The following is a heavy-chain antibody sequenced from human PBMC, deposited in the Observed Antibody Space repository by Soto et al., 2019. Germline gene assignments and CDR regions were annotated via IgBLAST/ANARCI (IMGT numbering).Heavy chain of an antibody. Sequence: LRLSCSASGFTFSNFAMNWVRQAPGRGLEWVSVISGSGGSTYYADSVKGRFTISRDNSKNTLYLQMNSLRAEDTAVYYCAKGYCSTTSCSFDYWGQGTLVTVSS. CDR2: ISGSGGST. V-gene: IGHV3-23*01. CDR1: GFTFSNFA. CDR3: AKGYCSTTSCSFDY. J-gene: IGHJ4*02. D-gene: IGHD2-2*01.